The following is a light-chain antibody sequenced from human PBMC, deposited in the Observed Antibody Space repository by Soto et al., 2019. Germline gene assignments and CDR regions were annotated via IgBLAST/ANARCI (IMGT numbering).Light chain of an antibody. J-gene: IGKJ4*01. CDR2: GAS. CDR3: QQYNNRPLT. CDR1: QSVSSN. V-gene: IGKV3-15*01. Sequence: VMSQSPAALSVSQRERASLSCRASQSVSSNLALYQQKPGQAPRLLIYGASTRATGIPARFSGSGSGTEFTLTISSLQSEDFAVYCCQQYNNRPLTFGGGTKVDI.